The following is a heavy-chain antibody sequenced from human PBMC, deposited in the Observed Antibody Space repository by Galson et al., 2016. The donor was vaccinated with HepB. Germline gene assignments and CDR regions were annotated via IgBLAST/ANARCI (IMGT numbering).Heavy chain of an antibody. CDR1: GGFINSGGDH. CDR3: ARVGRLDFWSGYYVPPFDY. CDR2: IYYSGRA. J-gene: IGHJ4*02. V-gene: IGHV4-31*03. Sequence: LSLPCLVSGGFINSGGDHWSWIRQHPGKGLEWIGFIYYSGRAYYNPSFQRRVVISVDPSKNQFSLKLSSVTAADTAVYSCARVGRLDFWSGYYVPPFDYWGRGTRVTVSS. D-gene: IGHD3-3*01.